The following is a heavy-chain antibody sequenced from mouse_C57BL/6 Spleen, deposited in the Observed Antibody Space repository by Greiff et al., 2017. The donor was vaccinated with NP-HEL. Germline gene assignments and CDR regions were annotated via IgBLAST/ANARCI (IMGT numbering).Heavy chain of an antibody. V-gene: IGHV3-6*01. CDR1: GYSITSGYY. Sequence: ESGPGLVKPSQSLSLTCSVTGYSITSGYYWNWIRQFPGNKLEWMGYISYDGSNNYNPSLKNRISITRDTSKNQFFLKLNSVTTEDTATYYCARERQYAMDYWGQGTSVTVSS. D-gene: IGHD6-1*01. J-gene: IGHJ4*01. CDR3: ARERQYAMDY. CDR2: ISYDGSN.